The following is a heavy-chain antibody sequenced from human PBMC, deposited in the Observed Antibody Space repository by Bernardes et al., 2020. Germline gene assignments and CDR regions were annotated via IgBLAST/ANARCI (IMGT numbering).Heavy chain of an antibody. CDR2: TYFRSKWYH. CDR1: CDSFSANGAA. Sequence: QTLSLTCGISCDSFSANGAAWNLLRQSPTRGLEWLGRTYFRSKWYHDYAESFKGRITINPDTSTNHFSLQMNSMSPEDTAVYYCARGRRAFDIWGQGTMVTVSS. CDR3: ARGRRAFDI. V-gene: IGHV6-1*01. J-gene: IGHJ3*02.